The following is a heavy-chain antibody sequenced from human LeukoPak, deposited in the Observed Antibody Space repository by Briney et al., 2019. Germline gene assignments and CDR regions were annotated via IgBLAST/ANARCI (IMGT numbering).Heavy chain of an antibody. J-gene: IGHJ4*02. D-gene: IGHD1-26*01. CDR3: AIKVWEVLGSYY. CDR2: IYYSGST. V-gene: IGHV4-39*07. CDR1: GGSISSSNYY. Sequence: PSETLSLTCTVSGGSISSSNYYWGWIRQPPGTGLEWIGSIYYSGSTYYNPSLKSRVTISVDTSKNQFSLKLTSMTAADTAVYYCAIKVWEVLGSYYWGQGTLVTVSS.